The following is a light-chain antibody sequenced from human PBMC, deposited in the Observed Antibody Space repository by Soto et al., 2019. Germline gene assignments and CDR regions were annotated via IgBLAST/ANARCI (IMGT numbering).Light chain of an antibody. CDR2: EGS. CDR1: SSDVGRYNL. J-gene: IGLJ3*02. CDR3: CSYAGRSTVV. V-gene: IGLV2-23*01. Sequence: QSALTQPASVSGSPGQSITISCTGSSSDVGRYNLVSWHQQYPGKAPKLMIYEGSTRPSGVSNRFSGYKSGNTSSLTIAGLQAEDEADYYCCSYAGRSTVVFGGGTKLTVL.